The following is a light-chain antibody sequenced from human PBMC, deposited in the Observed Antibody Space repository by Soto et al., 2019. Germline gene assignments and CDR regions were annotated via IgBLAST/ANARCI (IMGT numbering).Light chain of an antibody. CDR1: QYIRHD. V-gene: IGKV1-17*01. J-gene: IGKJ1*01. CDR2: TAS. Sequence: DIQMTQSPSSLSASVGDRVTITCRASQYIRHDLGWYQQKPGKAPKLLIYTASTLESGVQSRFSGSGSGTEFTLTIRSLQPDDFATYYCKHYNSYSEAFGQGTKVDIK. CDR3: KHYNSYSEA.